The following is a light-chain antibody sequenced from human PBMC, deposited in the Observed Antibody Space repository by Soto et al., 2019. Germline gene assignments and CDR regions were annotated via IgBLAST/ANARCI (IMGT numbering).Light chain of an antibody. CDR1: QSISSW. CDR3: QQYNSYSQT. CDR2: DAS. Sequence: DIEMTPSVSTLSTYVGDRVTITCRASQSISSWLAWYQQKPGKAPKLLIYDASSLESGVPSRFSGSGSGTEFTLTISSLQPDDFATYYCQQYNSYSQTFGQGTKVDIK. V-gene: IGKV1-5*01. J-gene: IGKJ1*01.